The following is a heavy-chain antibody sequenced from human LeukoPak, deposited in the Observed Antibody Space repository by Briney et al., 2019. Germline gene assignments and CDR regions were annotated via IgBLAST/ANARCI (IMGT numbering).Heavy chain of an antibody. CDR1: GFTFSSYS. D-gene: IGHD4-17*01. Sequence: GSLRLSCAASGFTFSSYSMNWVRQAPGKGLEWVSSISSSSSYIYYADSVKGRFTISRDNAKNSLYLQMNSLRAEDTAVYYCARDYNGDKPSDYWGQGTLVTVSS. V-gene: IGHV3-21*01. CDR2: ISSSSSYI. CDR3: ARDYNGDKPSDY. J-gene: IGHJ4*02.